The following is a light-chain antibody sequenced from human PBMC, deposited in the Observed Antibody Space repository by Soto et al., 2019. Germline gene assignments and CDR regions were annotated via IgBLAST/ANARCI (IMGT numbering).Light chain of an antibody. Sequence: EIVLTQSPDTLSLFPGERATLSCRASQSVSSTYLAWYQQKLGQAPRLLILGASSRATGIPDRFSGSGSGTDFTLTISRLEPEDFAVYYCQQYGSSRWTFGQGTKVDIK. CDR1: QSVSSTY. V-gene: IGKV3-20*01. J-gene: IGKJ1*01. CDR2: GAS. CDR3: QQYGSSRWT.